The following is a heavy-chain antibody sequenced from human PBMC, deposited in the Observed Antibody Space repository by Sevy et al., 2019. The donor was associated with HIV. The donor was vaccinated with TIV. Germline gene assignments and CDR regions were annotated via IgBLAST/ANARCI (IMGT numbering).Heavy chain of an antibody. Sequence: AGSLRLSCTASGFPFSSYEMNWVRQAPGKGLEWVSYITNSGSTKYYSDSVKGRFTISRDNAKNSLYLQMNNLRAEDTAVYYCARDLPPSATTVAHFDYWGRGTLVTVSS. V-gene: IGHV3-48*03. CDR1: GFPFSSYE. CDR2: ITNSGSTK. D-gene: IGHD4-17*01. J-gene: IGHJ4*02. CDR3: ARDLPPSATTVAHFDY.